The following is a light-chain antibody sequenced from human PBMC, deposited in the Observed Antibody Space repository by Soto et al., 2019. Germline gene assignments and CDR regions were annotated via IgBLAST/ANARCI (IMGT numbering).Light chain of an antibody. CDR2: GAS. V-gene: IGKV3-15*01. Sequence: EIVMTQSPATLSVSPGETATLSCRASQYVSNKVAWYQQKPGQAPSLLILGASTRATGVPARFSGSGSGTEFTLSISSLQSEDYAVYYCQQYDQWPITFGGGTRWIS. CDR3: QQYDQWPIT. CDR1: QYVSNK. J-gene: IGKJ4*01.